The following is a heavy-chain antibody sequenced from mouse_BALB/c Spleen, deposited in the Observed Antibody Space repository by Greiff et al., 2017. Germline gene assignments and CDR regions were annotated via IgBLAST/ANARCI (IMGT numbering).Heavy chain of an antibody. V-gene: IGHV5-17*02. J-gene: IGHJ2*01. Sequence: EVHLVESGGGLVQPGGSRKLSCAASGFTFSSFGMHWVRQAPEKGLEWVAYISSGSSTIYYADTVKGRFTISRDNPKNTLFLQMTSLRSEDTAMYYCARSPYGNFYYFDYWGQGTTLTVSS. CDR1: GFTFSSFG. D-gene: IGHD2-1*01. CDR2: ISSGSSTI. CDR3: ARSPYGNFYYFDY.